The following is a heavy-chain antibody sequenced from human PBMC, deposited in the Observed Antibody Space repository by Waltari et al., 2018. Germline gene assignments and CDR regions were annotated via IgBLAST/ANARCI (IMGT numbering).Heavy chain of an antibody. CDR2: IIPIFGTA. CDR3: ARDGSDGSYYDY. V-gene: IGHV1-69*13. CDR1: GGTFSSYA. J-gene: IGHJ4*02. D-gene: IGHD1-26*01. Sequence: QVQLVPSGAEVTKPGSSVTVSCKSSGGTFSSYAISWVRQARGQGIEWMGRIIPIFGTANYAQKFQGRVTITADKSTSTAYMELSSLRSEDTAVYYCARDGSDGSYYDYWGQGTLVTVSS.